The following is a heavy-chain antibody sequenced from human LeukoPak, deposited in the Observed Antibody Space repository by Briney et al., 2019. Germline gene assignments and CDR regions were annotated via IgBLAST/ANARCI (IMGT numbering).Heavy chain of an antibody. J-gene: IGHJ6*03. V-gene: IGHV3-23*01. D-gene: IGHD3-9*01. CDR3: AKGGADYDILSGYYYPYYYYMDV. Sequence: GGSLRLSCAASGFTFSSYGMSWVRQAPGKGLEWVSAISGSGGSTYYADSVKGRFTISRDNSKNTLYLQMNSLRAEDTAVYYCAKGGADYDILSGYYYPYYYYMDVWGKGTTVTISS. CDR2: ISGSGGST. CDR1: GFTFSSYG.